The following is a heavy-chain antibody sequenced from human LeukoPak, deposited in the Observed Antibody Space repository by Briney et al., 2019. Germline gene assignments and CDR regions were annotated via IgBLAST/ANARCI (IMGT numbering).Heavy chain of an antibody. Sequence: SQTLSLTCTVSGGSISSGDYYWSWIRQPPGKGLEWIGYIYYSGSTYHNPSLKSRVTISLDTSEKQLSLKLSSVTAADTAAYFCARGRRGSGSAFGLDVWGQGTTVTVSS. D-gene: IGHD3-10*01. CDR3: ARGRRGSGSAFGLDV. CDR2: IYYSGST. V-gene: IGHV4-30-4*08. J-gene: IGHJ6*02. CDR1: GGSISSGDYY.